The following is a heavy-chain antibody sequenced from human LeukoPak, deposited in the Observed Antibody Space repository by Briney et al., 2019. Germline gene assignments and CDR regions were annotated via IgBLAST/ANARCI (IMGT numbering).Heavy chain of an antibody. CDR3: VRSQISGSYWGFDF. Sequence: GGSLRLSCAASGFTFSSYWMTWVRQAPGKGLEWVSGINWNGGSRTYADSVKGQFTISRDNAKNSQYLQMNTLRTDDTALYYCVRSQISGSYWGFDFWGQGTLVTVSS. D-gene: IGHD1-26*01. J-gene: IGHJ4*02. CDR2: INWNGGSR. V-gene: IGHV3-20*04. CDR1: GFTFSSYW.